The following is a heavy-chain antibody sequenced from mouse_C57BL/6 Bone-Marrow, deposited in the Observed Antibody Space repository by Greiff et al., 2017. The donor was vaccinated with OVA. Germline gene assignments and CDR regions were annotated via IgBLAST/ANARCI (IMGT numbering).Heavy chain of an antibody. D-gene: IGHD1-1*01. V-gene: IGHV2-5*01. CDR2: IWRGGST. Sequence: QVQLQQSGPGLVQPSQSLSITCTVSGFSLTSYGVHWVRQSPGKGLEWLGVIWRGGSTDYNAAFMSRLSITKDNSKSQVFFKMNSLQADDTAIYYCAKKDGSSYEDYAMDYWGQGTSVTVSS. CDR1: GFSLTSYG. J-gene: IGHJ4*01. CDR3: AKKDGSSYEDYAMDY.